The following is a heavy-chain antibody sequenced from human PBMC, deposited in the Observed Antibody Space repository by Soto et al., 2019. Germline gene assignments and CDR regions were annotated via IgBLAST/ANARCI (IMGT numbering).Heavy chain of an antibody. CDR2: FDPEDGET. CDR3: ATFSNYALVAFDI. D-gene: IGHD4-4*01. CDR1: GYTLPGIF. Sequence: APMKGSFKGSGYTLPGIFMRRGRPAPGKGLEWMGTFDPEDGETIYAQKFQGRVTMTEDISTDTAYLELSSLRSEDTAMYYCATFSNYALVAFDIWGQGTMVT. V-gene: IGHV1-24*01. J-gene: IGHJ3*02.